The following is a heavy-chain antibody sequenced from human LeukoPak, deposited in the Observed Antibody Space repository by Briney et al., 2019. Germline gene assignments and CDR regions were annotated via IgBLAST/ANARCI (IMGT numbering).Heavy chain of an antibody. CDR3: ARDKWDTAMVPSLDY. CDR1: GFTFSSYA. J-gene: IGHJ4*02. Sequence: GRSLRLSCAASGFTFSSYAMHWVRQAPGKGLEWVAVISYDGSNKYYADSVKGRFTISRDNSKNTLYLQMNSLRAEDAAVYYCARDKWDTAMVPSLDYWGQGTLVTVSS. V-gene: IGHV3-30*04. CDR2: ISYDGSNK. D-gene: IGHD5-18*01.